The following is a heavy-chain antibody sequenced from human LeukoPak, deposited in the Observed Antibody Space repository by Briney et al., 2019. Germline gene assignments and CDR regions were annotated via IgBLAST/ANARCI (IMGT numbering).Heavy chain of an antibody. CDR1: AFTPSY. Sequence: GGSLRLSCVASAFTPSYMSWVRQAPGKGLEWVANIKQDGSDKNYVDSVKGRFTIARDNSKRSVYLEMNSLRVEDTAVYYCAREYSWSGRDIWGQGTLVTVSS. D-gene: IGHD1-14*01. CDR2: IKQDGSDK. V-gene: IGHV3-7*05. CDR3: AREYSWSGRDI. J-gene: IGHJ1*01.